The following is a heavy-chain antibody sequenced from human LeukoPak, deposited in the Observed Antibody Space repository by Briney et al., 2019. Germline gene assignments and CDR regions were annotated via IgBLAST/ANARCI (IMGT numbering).Heavy chain of an antibody. V-gene: IGHV4-59*07. J-gene: IGHJ5*02. Sequence: SDTLSLTCNVSGGSIDNDYWSWIRQPPGRGLEWIGNVYYVGTTNYHPSFKSRVTISVDASRGKFSLRLTSLTPVDTAVYFCARVDRVNWFDPWGQGTLVTVSS. CDR3: ARVDRVNWFDP. CDR2: VYYVGTT. CDR1: GGSIDNDY.